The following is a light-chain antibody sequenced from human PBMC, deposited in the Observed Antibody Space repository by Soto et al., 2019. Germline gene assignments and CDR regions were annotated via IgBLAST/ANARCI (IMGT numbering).Light chain of an antibody. J-gene: IGLJ1*01. CDR1: SSDIGAYDY. CDR2: EVN. V-gene: IGLV2-14*01. Sequence: QSALTQPASLSGSPGQSITISCTGTSSDIGAYDYVSWFQQHPGKAPKLMISEVNNRPSGVSNRFSGSKSGNTAYLTISGLQVEDEAEYYCSAYTTRSAVFGTGTKVTVL. CDR3: SAYTTRSAV.